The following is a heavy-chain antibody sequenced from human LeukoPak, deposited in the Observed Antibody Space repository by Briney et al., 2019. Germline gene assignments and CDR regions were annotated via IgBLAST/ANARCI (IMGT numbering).Heavy chain of an antibody. D-gene: IGHD6-13*01. V-gene: IGHV4-39*07. Sequence: PSETLSLTCTVSGGSISSSSYSWSWIRQPPGKGLEWIGEINHSGSTNYNPSLKSRVTISVDTSKNQFSLKLSSVTAADTAVYYCARANTGYSRIWFDPWGQGTLVTVSS. CDR3: ARANTGYSRIWFDP. CDR1: GGSISSSSYS. CDR2: INHSGST. J-gene: IGHJ5*02.